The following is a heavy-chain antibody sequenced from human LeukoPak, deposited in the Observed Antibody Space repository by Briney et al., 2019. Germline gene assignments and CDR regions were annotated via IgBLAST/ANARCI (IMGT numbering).Heavy chain of an antibody. Sequence: PSETLSLTCAVSGYSISSGYYWGWIRQPPGKGLEWIGSIYHSGSTYYNPSLKSRVTISVDTSKNQFSLKLSSVTAADTAVYYCARVGGGYCSGGSCYSDAFDIWGQGTMVTVSS. CDR2: IYHSGST. D-gene: IGHD2-15*01. CDR1: GYSISSGYY. J-gene: IGHJ3*02. V-gene: IGHV4-38-2*01. CDR3: ARVGGGYCSGGSCYSDAFDI.